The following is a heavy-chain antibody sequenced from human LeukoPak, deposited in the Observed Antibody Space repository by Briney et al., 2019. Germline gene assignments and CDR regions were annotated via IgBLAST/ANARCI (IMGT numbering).Heavy chain of an antibody. CDR2: IYTSGST. V-gene: IGHV4-61*02. J-gene: IGHJ4*02. CDR3: ARRPCSGYDSEIRS. Sequence: SETLSLTCTVSGGSISSGSYYWSWIRQPAGKGLEWIGRIYTSGSTNYNPSLKSRVLISLDTSKNQFSLKLSSVTAADTAVYYCARRPCSGYDSEIRSWGQGTLVTVSS. CDR1: GGSISSGSYY. D-gene: IGHD5-12*01.